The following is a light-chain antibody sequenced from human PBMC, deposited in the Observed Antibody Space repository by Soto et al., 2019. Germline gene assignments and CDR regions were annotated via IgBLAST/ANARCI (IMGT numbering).Light chain of an antibody. CDR1: QSVLYSSNNKSY. CDR2: WAS. J-gene: IGKJ2*01. Sequence: DIVMTQFPDSLTVPLGERATINCKSSQSVLYSSNNKSYLAWYQHKPGQPPKVLIYWASTRESGVPDRFSGSGSETDFTITIRSLQADDVAVYYCQQYYTTPYTFGQGTKLEIK. CDR3: QQYYTTPYT. V-gene: IGKV4-1*01.